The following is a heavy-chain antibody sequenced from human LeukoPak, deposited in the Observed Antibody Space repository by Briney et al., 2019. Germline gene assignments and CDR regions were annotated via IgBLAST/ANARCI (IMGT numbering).Heavy chain of an antibody. V-gene: IGHV4-39*07. Sequence: PSETLSLTCTVSGGSISSSSYYWGWIRQPPGKGLEWIGSIYYSGSTYYNPSLKSRVTISVDTSKNQFSLKLSSVTAADTAVYYCAGPSSYYDSSGYFSFDIWGQGTMVTVSS. CDR3: AGPSSYYDSSGYFSFDI. CDR2: IYYSGST. D-gene: IGHD3-22*01. CDR1: GGSISSSSYY. J-gene: IGHJ3*02.